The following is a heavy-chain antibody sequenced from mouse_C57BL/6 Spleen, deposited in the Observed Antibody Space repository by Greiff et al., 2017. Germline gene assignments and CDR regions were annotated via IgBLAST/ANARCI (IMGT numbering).Heavy chain of an antibody. D-gene: IGHD1-1*01. CDR3: ARDYYGSSFYYYAMDY. CDR2: ISPGSGST. Sequence: VQLQQPGAELVKPGASVKMSCKASGYTFTSYWITWVKQRPGQGLEWIGDISPGSGSTNYNEKFKSKATLTVDPSSSTAYMQLSSLTSEDSAVYYCARDYYGSSFYYYAMDYWGQGTSVTVSS. J-gene: IGHJ4*01. CDR1: GYTFTSYW. V-gene: IGHV1-55*01.